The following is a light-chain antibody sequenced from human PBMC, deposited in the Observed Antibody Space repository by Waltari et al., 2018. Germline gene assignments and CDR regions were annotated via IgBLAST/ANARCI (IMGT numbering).Light chain of an antibody. CDR3: CSYAGGSTPWV. CDR1: SSDVGSYNL. CDR2: GVN. Sequence: QSALTQPASVSGSPGQSITISCTGTSSDVGSYNLVSWYQQYPGKAPQLMIYGVNKRPSGVSHRFSGARAGNTASLTIAGLQAEDEADYYCCSYAGGSTPWVFGGGTKLTVL. V-gene: IGLV2-23*02. J-gene: IGLJ3*02.